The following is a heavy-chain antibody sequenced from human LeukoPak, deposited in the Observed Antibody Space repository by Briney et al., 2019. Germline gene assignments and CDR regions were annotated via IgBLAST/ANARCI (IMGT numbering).Heavy chain of an antibody. J-gene: IGHJ4*02. V-gene: IGHV3-74*01. CDR2: ITNDGSST. D-gene: IGHD1-14*01. Sequence: GGSLRLSCAASGLTFSSHWMHWVRQAPGKGLVLVSRITNDGSSTTYAASVKGRSTISSDNHKNMLYLQVNSLRAEHTAVYYCANQQGGNPAYWGQGTLLTVSS. CDR1: GLTFSSHW. CDR3: ANQQGGNPAY.